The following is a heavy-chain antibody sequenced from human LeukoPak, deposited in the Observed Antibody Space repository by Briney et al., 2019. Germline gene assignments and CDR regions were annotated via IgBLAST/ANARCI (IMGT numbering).Heavy chain of an antibody. CDR2: IYHSGST. CDR3: ARVFPYYYDSSGDHAFDI. J-gene: IGHJ3*02. Sequence: SETLSLTCAVSGGSSSSVGYSWSWIRQPPGKGQKWIGYIYHSGSTYYNPSLKSRVTISVDRSKNQFSLKLSSVTAADTAVYYCARVFPYYYDSSGDHAFDIWGQGTMVTVSS. CDR1: GGSSSSVGYS. V-gene: IGHV4-30-2*01. D-gene: IGHD3-22*01.